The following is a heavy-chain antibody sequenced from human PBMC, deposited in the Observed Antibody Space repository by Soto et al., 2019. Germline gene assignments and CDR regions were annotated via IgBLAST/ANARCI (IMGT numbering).Heavy chain of an antibody. CDR3: ARGDRGGSGSPASYYYSGLDV. CDR2: VSAGGDMT. V-gene: IGHV3-23*01. CDR1: GFTFNSYA. Sequence: DVPVLESGGDLVQPGGSLRLSCAASGFTFNSYAMSWVRQAPGKGLEWVSSVSAGGDMTYYSDSVKGRFTISRDNSNNALFLQMNSLRIEDTALYYCARGDRGGSGSPASYYYSGLDVWGQGTTVTVS. J-gene: IGHJ6*02. D-gene: IGHD3-10*01.